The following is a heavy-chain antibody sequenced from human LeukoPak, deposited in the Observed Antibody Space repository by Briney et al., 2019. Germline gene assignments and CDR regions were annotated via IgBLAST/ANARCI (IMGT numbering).Heavy chain of an antibody. CDR1: GFTFSSYW. CDR3: AKSYNGYESKPDY. Sequence: PGGSLRLSCAASGFTFSSYWMHWVRQVPGKGLVWVSRINSDGSSTSYADSVKGRFTISRDNSKITLYLQMNSLRAEDTAVYYCAKSYNGYESKPDYWGQGTLVTVSS. V-gene: IGHV3-74*01. D-gene: IGHD5-12*01. J-gene: IGHJ4*02. CDR2: INSDGSST.